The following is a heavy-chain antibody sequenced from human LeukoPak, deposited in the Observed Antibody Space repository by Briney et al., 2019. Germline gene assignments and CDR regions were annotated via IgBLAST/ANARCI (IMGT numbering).Heavy chain of an antibody. V-gene: IGHV1-2*02. J-gene: IGHJ6*03. Sequence: ASVKVSCKASGYTFTSYYMHWVRQAPGQGLEWMGWINPNSGGTNYAQKFQGRVTMTRATSISTAHMELSRLRSDDTAVYYCASGYSYGPKTYYYYYMDVWGKGTTVTISS. CDR1: GYTFTSYY. CDR2: INPNSGGT. D-gene: IGHD5-18*01. CDR3: ASGYSYGPKTYYYYYMDV.